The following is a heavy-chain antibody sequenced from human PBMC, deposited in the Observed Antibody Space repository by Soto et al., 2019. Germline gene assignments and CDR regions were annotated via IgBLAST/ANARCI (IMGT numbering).Heavy chain of an antibody. V-gene: IGHV5-51*01. J-gene: IGHJ4*02. CDR1: GYSFTTYW. CDR3: ARVMISTTTPFYFDF. Sequence: GESLKISCKGPGYSFTTYWIAWVRQMPGKGLEWMGIVYPGDSDARYSPSFQGQVTISGDKSINTAYLHWSSLKASDTAMYYCARVMISTTTPFYFDFWGQGTLVTVSS. D-gene: IGHD2-21*01. CDR2: VYPGDSDA.